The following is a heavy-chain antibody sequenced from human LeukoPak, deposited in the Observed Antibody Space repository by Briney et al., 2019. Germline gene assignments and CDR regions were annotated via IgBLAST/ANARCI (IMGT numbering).Heavy chain of an antibody. V-gene: IGHV1-2*02. Sequence: ASVKVSCKPSGYTFTVNYLHWVRQAPGQGLEWVGWMNPTSGVTVYAQNFQGRVTMTRDTSISTAYMELSSLTSDDTAVYYCTRGAGTSWFDYWGQGSLVTVSS. CDR1: GYTFTVNY. CDR3: TRGAGTSWFDY. D-gene: IGHD2-2*01. CDR2: MNPTSGVT. J-gene: IGHJ4*02.